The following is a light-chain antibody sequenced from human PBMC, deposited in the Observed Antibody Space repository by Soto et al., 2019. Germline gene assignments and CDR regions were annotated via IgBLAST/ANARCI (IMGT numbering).Light chain of an antibody. CDR2: ANN. J-gene: IGLJ2*01. CDR3: QSYDSSLTGGI. V-gene: IGLV1-40*01. CDR1: SSNIGAGYD. Sequence: QSALTQPPSVSGAPGQGVTISCTGSSSNIGAGYDVHWYQQLPGAAPKLLIFANNNRPSGVPDRFSGSKSGSSASLAITGLQAEDEGDYYCQSYDSSLTGGIFGGGTQLTVL.